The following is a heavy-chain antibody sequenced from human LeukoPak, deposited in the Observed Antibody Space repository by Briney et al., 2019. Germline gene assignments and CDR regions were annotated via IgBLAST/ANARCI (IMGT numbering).Heavy chain of an antibody. J-gene: IGHJ4*02. CDR3: AITAAGEH. CDR1: GLTFSNYW. V-gene: IGHV3-74*01. CDR2: IKSDGSTT. D-gene: IGHD6-13*01. Sequence: GGSMSLSCAASGLTFSNYWMHWVRQAPGKGLVWVSRIKSDGSTTNYADSVKGRFTISRDSAKNTLYLQMNSLRAEDTAVYYCAITAAGEHWGQGTLVTVSS.